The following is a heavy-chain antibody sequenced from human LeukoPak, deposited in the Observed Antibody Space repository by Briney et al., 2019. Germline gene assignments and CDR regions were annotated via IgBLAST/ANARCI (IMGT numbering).Heavy chain of an antibody. CDR3: ASTHAKEQWLVPYYFDY. J-gene: IGHJ4*02. Sequence: SVTVSCKASGGTFSSYAISWVRQAPGQGLEWMGRIIPILGIANYAQKFQGRVTITADKSTSTAYMELSSLRSEDTAVYYCASTHAKEQWLVPYYFDYWGQGTLVTVSS. CDR2: IIPILGIA. CDR1: GGTFSSYA. D-gene: IGHD6-19*01. V-gene: IGHV1-69*04.